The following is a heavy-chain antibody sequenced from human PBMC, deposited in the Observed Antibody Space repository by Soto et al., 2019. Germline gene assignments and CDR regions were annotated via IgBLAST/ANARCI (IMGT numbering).Heavy chain of an antibody. CDR2: IYQSGTT. J-gene: IGHJ4*02. CDR1: IGPIGGPPW. V-gene: IGHV4-4*02. CDR3: ARFTEGSDGKTDYYYFDY. D-gene: IGHD4-17*01. Sequence: QVQLQESGPGLLRPSTPLSLTCSAPIGPIGGPPWWIWLGQPPGKGLEWIGEIYQSGTTHYSPSFKTRVTISVDKSKNQFSLELTSVSASDTALYYCARFTEGSDGKTDYYYFDYWGQGALVTVSS.